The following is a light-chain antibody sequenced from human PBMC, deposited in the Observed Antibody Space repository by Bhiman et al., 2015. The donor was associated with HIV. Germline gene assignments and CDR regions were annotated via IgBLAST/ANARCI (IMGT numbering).Light chain of an antibody. V-gene: IGLV1-40*01. J-gene: IGLJ1*01. Sequence: QSVLTQPPSVSGAPGQRVTISCTGNSSNIGAGYDVHWYQQLPGTAPKLLIYGNSNRPSGVPDRFSGSKSGTSASLAITGLQAEDEADYYCSSLTSSLTYVFGTGTNVTVL. CDR3: SSLTSSLTYV. CDR1: SSNIGAGYD. CDR2: GNS.